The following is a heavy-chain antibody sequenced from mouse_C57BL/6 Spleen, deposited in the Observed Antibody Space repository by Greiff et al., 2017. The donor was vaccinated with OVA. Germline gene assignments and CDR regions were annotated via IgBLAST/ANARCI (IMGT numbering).Heavy chain of an antibody. J-gene: IGHJ4*01. CDR2: IDPADGDT. Sequence: VQLQQPGAELVKPGASVKLSCTASGFTINDYYMHWVKQRTEQGLEWIGKIDPADGDTKYAPKFQGKATITADTSSNTAYLQLSSLTSEDTAVYYCAGGLVGAMDYWGQGTSVTVSS. V-gene: IGHV14-2*01. CDR3: AGGLVGAMDY. CDR1: GFTINDYY. D-gene: IGHD1-3*01.